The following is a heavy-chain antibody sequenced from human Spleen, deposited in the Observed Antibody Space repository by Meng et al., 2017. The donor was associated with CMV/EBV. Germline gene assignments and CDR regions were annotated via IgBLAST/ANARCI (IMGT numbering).Heavy chain of an antibody. V-gene: IGHV4-31*02. Sequence: SIGSGGYYWRWIRQHPGKGLEWIGYIYYSGSTYYNPSLKSRVTISVDTSKNQFSLKLSSVTAADTAVYYCARGIVVVPAALYYFDYWGQGTLVTVSS. D-gene: IGHD2-2*01. CDR2: IYYSGST. CDR1: SIGSGGYY. CDR3: ARGIVVVPAALYYFDY. J-gene: IGHJ4*02.